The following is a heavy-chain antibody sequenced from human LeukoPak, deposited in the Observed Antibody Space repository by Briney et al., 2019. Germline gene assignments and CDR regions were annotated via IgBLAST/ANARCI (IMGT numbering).Heavy chain of an antibody. CDR1: GGSISSYY. V-gene: IGHV4-59*08. CDR3: ARRDTMVRGVITNYYLDY. Sequence: SETLSLTCTVSGGSISSYYWSWIRQPPGKGLEWIGYIYYSGSTNYNPSLKSRVTISVDTTKNQVSLKVSSVTAADTAVYYCARRDTMVRGVITNYYLDYWGQGTLVTVSS. CDR2: IYYSGST. D-gene: IGHD3-10*01. J-gene: IGHJ4*02.